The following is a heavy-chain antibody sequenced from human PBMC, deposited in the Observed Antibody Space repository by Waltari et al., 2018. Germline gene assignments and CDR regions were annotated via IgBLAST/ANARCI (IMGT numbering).Heavy chain of an antibody. D-gene: IGHD6-19*01. Sequence: EEQLVQSGAEVKKPGESLKMSRKGSGYSFLSYWIGWVRQMPGRGLEWMGIIYPGDSDTRYSPSFQGQVTISVDKSISAAYLQLSSLKASDSAMYYCARSVAGNMDVWGQGTTVIVSS. CDR1: GYSFLSYW. J-gene: IGHJ6*02. CDR2: IYPGDSDT. CDR3: ARSVAGNMDV. V-gene: IGHV5-51*01.